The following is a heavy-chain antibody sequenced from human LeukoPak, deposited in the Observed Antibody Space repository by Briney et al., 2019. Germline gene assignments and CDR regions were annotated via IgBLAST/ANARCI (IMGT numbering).Heavy chain of an antibody. J-gene: IGHJ3*02. V-gene: IGHV3-30*04. CDR3: ARIYSSSSSRGAFDI. D-gene: IGHD6-6*01. CDR1: GFTFSTYA. CDR2: ISYDGSSK. Sequence: GGSLRLSCAASGFTFSTYAMHWVRQAPGKGLEWVAVISYDGSSKYYADSVKGRFTISRDNSKNTLYLQMNSLRAEDTAVYYCARIYSSSSSRGAFDIWGQGTMVTVSS.